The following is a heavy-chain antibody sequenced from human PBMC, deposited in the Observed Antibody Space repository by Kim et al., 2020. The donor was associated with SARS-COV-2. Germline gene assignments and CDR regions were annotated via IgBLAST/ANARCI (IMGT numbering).Heavy chain of an antibody. CDR3: AGAATNFDY. CDR2: INAGHGNT. D-gene: IGHD5-12*01. J-gene: IGHJ4*02. Sequence: ASVKVSCKASGYTFTSYAMHWVRQAPGQRLEWMGWINAGHGNTKYSQKLQGRVTITSETSARTAYMELSSLRSEDTAVYYCAGAATNFDYWGQVTLV. CDR1: GYTFTSYA. V-gene: IGHV1-3*01.